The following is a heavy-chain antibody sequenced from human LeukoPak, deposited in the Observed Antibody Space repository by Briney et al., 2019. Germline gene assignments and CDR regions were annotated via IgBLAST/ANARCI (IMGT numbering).Heavy chain of an antibody. J-gene: IGHJ4*02. CDR2: IYHSGST. D-gene: IGHD5-12*01. Sequence: PSETLSLTCAVSGGSIKSNNWWSWVRQPPGKGLEWIGEIYHSGSTNYNPSLESRVTISVDTSKNQFSLKLSSVTAADTAVYYCARHVWWLRAFDYWGQGTLVTVSS. V-gene: IGHV4-4*02. CDR1: GGSIKSNNW. CDR3: ARHVWWLRAFDY.